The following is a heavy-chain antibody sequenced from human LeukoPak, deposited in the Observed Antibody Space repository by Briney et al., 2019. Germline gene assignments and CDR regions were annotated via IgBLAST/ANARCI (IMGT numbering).Heavy chain of an antibody. J-gene: IGHJ4*02. V-gene: IGHV1-2*02. CDR1: GYTFTSYY. Sequence: ASVKVSCKASGYTFTSYYMHWVRQAPGQGLEWMGWINPNSGGTNYAQKFQGRVTMTRDMSTSTDYMELSSLRSDDTAVYYCARTDYYDSSGCEYWGQGTLVTVSS. D-gene: IGHD3-22*01. CDR2: INPNSGGT. CDR3: ARTDYYDSSGCEY.